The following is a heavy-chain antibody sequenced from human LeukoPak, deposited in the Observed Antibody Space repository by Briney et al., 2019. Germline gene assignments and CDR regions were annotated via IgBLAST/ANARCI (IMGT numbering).Heavy chain of an antibody. Sequence: KPSETLSLTCSVSGGSISGSSYYWGWIRQPPGKGPEWIGSIYYSGSPYSGSTYYNPSLKSRVTISVDTSKNEFSLKLSSVTAADTAVYYCARRPEHRSFVWGKGTTVTVSS. CDR1: GGSISGSSYY. J-gene: IGHJ6*04. CDR2: IYYSGSPYSGST. D-gene: IGHD1/OR15-1a*01. CDR3: ARRPEHRSFV. V-gene: IGHV4-39*01.